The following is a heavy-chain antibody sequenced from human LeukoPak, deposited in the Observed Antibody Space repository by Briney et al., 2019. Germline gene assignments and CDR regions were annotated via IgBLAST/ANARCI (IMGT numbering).Heavy chain of an antibody. CDR1: GGSISSYY. J-gene: IGHJ4*02. CDR3: ARAVNYYGSGSNCFDY. D-gene: IGHD3-10*01. Sequence: SETLSLTCIVSGGSISSYYWSWIRQPAGKGLEWIGRIYTSGSTNCNPSLKSRVTMSVDTSKNQFSLKLSSVTAADTAVYYCARAVNYYGSGSNCFDYWGQGTLVTVSS. V-gene: IGHV4-4*07. CDR2: IYTSGST.